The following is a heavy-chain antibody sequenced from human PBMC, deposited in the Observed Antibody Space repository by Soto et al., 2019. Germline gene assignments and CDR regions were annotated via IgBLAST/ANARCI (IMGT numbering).Heavy chain of an antibody. CDR2: IIPLFGTA. CDR3: ARDPLGYSNSYNWFDP. J-gene: IGHJ5*02. V-gene: IGHV1-69*06. D-gene: IGHD6-6*01. CDR1: GGTFSSYT. Sequence: QVQLVQSGAEVKKPGSSVEVSCKASGGTFSSYTISWVRQAPGQGLEWMGGIIPLFGTANYAQKFQGRVTITADKATSTASMELSSLRSEDTAVYYCARDPLGYSNSYNWFDPWGQGTLVTVSS.